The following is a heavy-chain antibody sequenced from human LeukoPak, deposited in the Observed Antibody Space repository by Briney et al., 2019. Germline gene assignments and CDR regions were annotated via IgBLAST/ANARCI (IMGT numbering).Heavy chain of an antibody. CDR1: GFTFSNYS. Sequence: PGGSLRLSCAASGFTFSNYSMSWVRQAPGKGLEWVSTISGTGGTTYYADSVKGRFTIPRDNSKNTLFLQFNSLRADDTAVYYCAKGRGTTVTAAANYWGQGTLVTVSS. CDR3: AKGRGTTVTAAANY. D-gene: IGHD4-17*01. J-gene: IGHJ4*02. CDR2: ISGTGGTT. V-gene: IGHV3-23*01.